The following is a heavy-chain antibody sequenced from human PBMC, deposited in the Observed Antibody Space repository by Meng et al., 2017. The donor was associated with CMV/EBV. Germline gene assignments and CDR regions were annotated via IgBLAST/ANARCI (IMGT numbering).Heavy chain of an antibody. V-gene: IGHV1-2*02. D-gene: IGHD3-22*01. CDR2: INPNSGGT. CDR1: GYTFTGYY. J-gene: IGHJ6*02. CDR3: ARETYYYDSSGYYYSN. Sequence: ASVKVSCKASGYTFTGYYMHWVRQAPGQGLEWMGWINPNSGGTNYAQKFQGRVTMTRDTSISTAYMELSRLRSDDTAVYYCARETYYYDSSGYYYSNWGQGTTVTVSS.